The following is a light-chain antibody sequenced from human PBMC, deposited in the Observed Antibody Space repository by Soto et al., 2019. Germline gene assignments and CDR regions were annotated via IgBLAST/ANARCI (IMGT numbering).Light chain of an antibody. Sequence: QSVLTQPASVSGSPGQSITISCTGTKTDIGNYNLVSWYQRHPDKAPKLIIYEDTKRPSGISNRFSASKSGTTASLTISGLQAEDEADYHCSSFAVSGTLVGFGGGTKLTVL. J-gene: IGLJ2*01. CDR1: KTDIGNYNL. CDR3: SSFAVSGTLVG. CDR2: EDT. V-gene: IGLV2-23*01.